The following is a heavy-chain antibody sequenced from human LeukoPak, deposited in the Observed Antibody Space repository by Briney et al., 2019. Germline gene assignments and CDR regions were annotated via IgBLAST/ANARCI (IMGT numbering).Heavy chain of an antibody. V-gene: IGHV3-30-3*01. D-gene: IGHD3-10*01. Sequence: GRSLRLSCAASGFTFSTYAMHWVGQGPGKGLEWVAVISYDGSNKYYADSVKGRFTISRDNSKNTLYLQMSSLSAEDTAVYYCARTTTPHYYGSGSYALGYWGQGTLVTVPS. CDR2: ISYDGSNK. CDR1: GFTFSTYA. CDR3: ARTTTPHYYGSGSYALGY. J-gene: IGHJ4*02.